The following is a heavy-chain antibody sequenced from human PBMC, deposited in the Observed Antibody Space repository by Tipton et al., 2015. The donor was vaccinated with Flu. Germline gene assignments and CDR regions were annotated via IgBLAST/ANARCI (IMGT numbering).Heavy chain of an antibody. CDR3: AKDVASYFLTYCFDS. D-gene: IGHD2/OR15-2a*01. CDR2: ISRNSGGI. CDR1: GFNFDQFG. J-gene: IGHJ5*01. Sequence: SLRLSCAASGFNFDQFGMHWVRLVSGKGLQWVAGISRNSGGIVYAASVKGRFTVSRDNDRRSLYLQMSSLTPEDTAPHYCAKDVASYFLTYCFDSWGQGTLVTVSS. V-gene: IGHV3-9*01.